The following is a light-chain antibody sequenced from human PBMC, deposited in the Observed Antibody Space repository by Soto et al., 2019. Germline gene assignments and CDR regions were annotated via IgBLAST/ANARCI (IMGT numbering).Light chain of an antibody. Sequence: DIVMTQSPDSLAVSLGERAAFNCKSSQSVLSTSNNKNYLGWYQQKSGQPPKLLIYWASTRESGVPDRFSGSGSGTDFTLTISSLQAEDVATYYCQHYYSIPWTFGQGNRVEIK. CDR1: QSVLSTSNNKNY. J-gene: IGKJ1*01. CDR3: QHYYSIPWT. V-gene: IGKV4-1*01. CDR2: WAS.